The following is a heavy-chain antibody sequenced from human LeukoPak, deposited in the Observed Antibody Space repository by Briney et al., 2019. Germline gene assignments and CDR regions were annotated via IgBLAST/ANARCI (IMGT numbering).Heavy chain of an antibody. D-gene: IGHD6-19*01. Sequence: SETLSLTCAVSGGSISSSNWWSWVRQRPGKGLEWIGEIYHSGRTNYNPSLESRVTISVDKSKNQFSLKLSSVTAADTAVYYCARAEKWLDHFDYWGQGTLVTVSS. V-gene: IGHV4-4*02. J-gene: IGHJ4*02. CDR1: GGSISSSNW. CDR3: ARAEKWLDHFDY. CDR2: IYHSGRT.